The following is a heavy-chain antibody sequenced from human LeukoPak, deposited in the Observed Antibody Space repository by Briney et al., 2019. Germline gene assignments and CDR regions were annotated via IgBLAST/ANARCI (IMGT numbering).Heavy chain of an antibody. CDR3: ARDQGGVGY. Sequence: PGGSLRLSCVASGITFSSYSMNWVRQAPGKGLEWVSYISSFSGTINYADSVKGRFTISRDNAKNSLHLQMNSLRAEDTAVYYCARDQGGVGYWGQGTLVTVSS. D-gene: IGHD3-16*01. J-gene: IGHJ4*02. CDR1: GITFSSYS. V-gene: IGHV3-48*01. CDR2: ISSFSGTI.